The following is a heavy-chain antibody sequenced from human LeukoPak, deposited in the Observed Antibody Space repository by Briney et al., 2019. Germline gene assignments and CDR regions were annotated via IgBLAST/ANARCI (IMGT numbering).Heavy chain of an antibody. J-gene: IGHJ3*02. Sequence: SETLSLTCTVSGGSISSYYWSWIRQPPGKGLEWIGYIYTSGSTNYNPSLKSRVTIYVDTSKNQFSLKLSSVTAADTAVYYCARHFSSSSVAFDIWGQGTMVTVSS. CDR1: GGSISSYY. V-gene: IGHV4-4*08. D-gene: IGHD6-6*01. CDR2: IYTSGST. CDR3: ARHFSSSSVAFDI.